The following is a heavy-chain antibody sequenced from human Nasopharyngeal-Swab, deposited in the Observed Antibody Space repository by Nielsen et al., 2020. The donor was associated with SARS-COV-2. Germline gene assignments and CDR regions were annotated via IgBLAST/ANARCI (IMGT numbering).Heavy chain of an antibody. J-gene: IGHJ4*02. D-gene: IGHD2-2*01. Sequence: GGSLRLSCAASGFTFSSYAMSWVRQAPGKGLEWVSAISGSGGSTYYADSVKGRFTISRDNSKSTLYLQMNSLRAEDTAVYYCAKVGVIDIVVVPAAISTYYFDYWGQGTLVTVSS. CDR2: ISGSGGST. CDR1: GFTFSSYA. CDR3: AKVGVIDIVVVPAAISTYYFDY. V-gene: IGHV3-23*01.